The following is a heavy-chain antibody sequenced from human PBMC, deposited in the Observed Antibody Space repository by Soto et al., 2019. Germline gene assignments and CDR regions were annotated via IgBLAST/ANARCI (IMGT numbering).Heavy chain of an antibody. Sequence: QVQLVESGGGVVQPGRSLRLSCAASGFTFSSYGMHWVRQAPGKGLEWVAVISYDGSNKYYADSVKGRFTISRGNSKNTLYLQMNSLRAEDTAVYYCAKDLTIFGVVITTSPDYWGQGTLVTVSS. CDR3: AKDLTIFGVVITTSPDY. CDR2: ISYDGSNK. CDR1: GFTFSSYG. J-gene: IGHJ4*02. D-gene: IGHD3-3*01. V-gene: IGHV3-30*18.